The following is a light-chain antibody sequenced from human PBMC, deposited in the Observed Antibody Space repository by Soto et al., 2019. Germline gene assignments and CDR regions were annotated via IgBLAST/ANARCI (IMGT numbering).Light chain of an antibody. J-gene: IGKJ5*01. CDR3: QQYNTYST. Sequence: EIVLTQSPGTLSLSPGERATLSCRASQSVSSSYLAWYQQKPGQAPRLLVYGASSRATGIPDRFSGSGSGTDLTLTISRVEPEDFAVYYCQQYNTYSTFGQGTRLEIK. V-gene: IGKV3-20*01. CDR2: GAS. CDR1: QSVSSSY.